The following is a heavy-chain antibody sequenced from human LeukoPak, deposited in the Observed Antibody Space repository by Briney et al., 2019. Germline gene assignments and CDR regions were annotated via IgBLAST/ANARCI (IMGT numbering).Heavy chain of an antibody. CDR3: AKGGCSSTSCYVDSYIDY. CDR1: GFTFSNYA. V-gene: IGHV3-23*01. D-gene: IGHD2-2*01. CDR2: ISGSGGST. J-gene: IGHJ4*02. Sequence: PGGSLRLSCAASGFTFSNYAMSWVRQAPGKGLEWVSAISGSGGSTYYADSVKGRFTISRDNSKNTLYLQMNSLRAEDTAVYFCAKGGCSSTSCYVDSYIDYWGQGTLVTVSS.